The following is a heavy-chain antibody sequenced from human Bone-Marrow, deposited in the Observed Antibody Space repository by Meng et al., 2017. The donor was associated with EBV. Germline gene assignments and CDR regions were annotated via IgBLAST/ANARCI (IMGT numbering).Heavy chain of an antibody. Sequence: QVQLVQPGSYLQKPGASVKLSCKASGYTFTSYAMNWVRQAPGQGLEWMGWINTKTGKPTYAPGFTGRFVFSLDTSDSTTYLQISSLKTEDSAVYYCARDGGRRLDYWGQGTLVTVSS. CDR3: ARDGGRRLDY. V-gene: IGHV7-4-1*02. CDR2: INTKTGKP. J-gene: IGHJ4*02. D-gene: IGHD3-16*01. CDR1: GYTFTSYA.